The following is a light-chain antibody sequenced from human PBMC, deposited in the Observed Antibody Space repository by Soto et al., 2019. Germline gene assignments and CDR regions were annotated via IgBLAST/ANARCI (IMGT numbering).Light chain of an antibody. CDR1: HSLSNNIY. CDR3: QQFNTSPWT. Sequence: EIVLTQSPGTLSLSPGERATLSCRASHSLSNNIYLAWYQQKPGQAPRLLIYDISTRATGIPDRFSGSGSGIEFTLTISSLQHDDFATYYCQQFNTSPWTFGQGTKVDIK. CDR2: DIS. J-gene: IGKJ1*01. V-gene: IGKV3-20*01.